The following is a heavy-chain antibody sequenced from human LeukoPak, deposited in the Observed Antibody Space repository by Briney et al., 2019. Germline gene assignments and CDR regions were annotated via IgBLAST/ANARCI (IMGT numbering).Heavy chain of an antibody. CDR1: GYTFTGYY. CDR3: ALLEWVYCGGDCYSGNRDY. V-gene: IGHV1-2*06. J-gene: IGHJ4*02. Sequence: ASVTVSCKASGYTFTGYYMHWVRQAPGQGLEWMGRINPNSGGTNYAQKFQGRVTMTRDTSISTAYMELSRLRSDDTAVYYCALLEWVYCGGDCYSGNRDYWGQGTLVTVSS. D-gene: IGHD2-21*02. CDR2: INPNSGGT.